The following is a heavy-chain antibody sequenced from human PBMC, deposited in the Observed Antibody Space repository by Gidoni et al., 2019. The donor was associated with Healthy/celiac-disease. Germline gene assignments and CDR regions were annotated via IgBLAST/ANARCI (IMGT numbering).Heavy chain of an antibody. CDR2: INPSGGST. D-gene: IGHD3-10*01. CDR1: GYTFTSYY. V-gene: IGHV1-46*01. J-gene: IGHJ4*02. Sequence: QVQLVQSGAEVKKPGASVKVSCKASGYTFTSYYMHWVRQAPGQGLEWMGIINPSGGSTSYAQKFQGRVTMTRDTSTSTVYMELSSLRSEDTAVYYCARGRFWFGEFASTGYWGQGTLVTVSS. CDR3: ARGRFWFGEFASTGY.